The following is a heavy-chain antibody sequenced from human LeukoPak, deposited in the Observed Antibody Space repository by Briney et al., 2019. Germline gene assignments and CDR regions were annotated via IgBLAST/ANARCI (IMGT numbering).Heavy chain of an antibody. D-gene: IGHD3-3*01. V-gene: IGHV1-46*01. CDR2: INPSGGST. J-gene: IGHJ6*02. Sequence: ASVKVYCKASGYTFTSYYMHWVRQAPGQGLEWMGIINPSGGSTSYAQKFQGRVTMTRDTSTSTVYMELSSLRSEDTAVYYCARDDRFITIFGVALAYYYGMDVWGQGTTVTVSS. CDR1: GYTFTSYY. CDR3: ARDDRFITIFGVALAYYYGMDV.